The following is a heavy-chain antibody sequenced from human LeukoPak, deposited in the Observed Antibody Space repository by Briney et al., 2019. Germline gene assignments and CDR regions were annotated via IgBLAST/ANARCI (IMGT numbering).Heavy chain of an antibody. V-gene: IGHV3-23*01. Sequence: GGSLRLSCAASGFTFSSYAMSWVRQAPGKGLEWVSAISGSGGSTYYADSVKGRFTISRDNSKNTLYLQMYSLRAEDTAVYYCAKDWYYDILTGLDYWGQGTLVTVSS. D-gene: IGHD3-9*01. CDR2: ISGSGGST. J-gene: IGHJ4*02. CDR1: GFTFSSYA. CDR3: AKDWYYDILTGLDY.